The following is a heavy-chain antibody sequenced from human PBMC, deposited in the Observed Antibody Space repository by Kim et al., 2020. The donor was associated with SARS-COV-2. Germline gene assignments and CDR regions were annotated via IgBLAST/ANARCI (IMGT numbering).Heavy chain of an antibody. Sequence: SVKVSCKASGGTFSSYAISWVRQPPGQGLEWMGRIIPIFGIANYAQKFQGRVTITADKSTSTAYMELSSLRSEDTAVYYCARGPDSSGYTIYYYYMDVWGKGTTVTVSS. V-gene: IGHV1-69*04. CDR1: GGTFSSYA. CDR2: IIPIFGIA. D-gene: IGHD3-22*01. J-gene: IGHJ6*03. CDR3: ARGPDSSGYTIYYYYMDV.